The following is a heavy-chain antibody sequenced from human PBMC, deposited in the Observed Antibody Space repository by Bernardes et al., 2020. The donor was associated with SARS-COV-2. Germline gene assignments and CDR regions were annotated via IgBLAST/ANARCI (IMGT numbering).Heavy chain of an antibody. J-gene: IGHJ4*02. CDR3: AGEDYGSGSHGINIDY. Sequence: GGSLRLSCAASGFTLSSYTMSWVRQAPGKGLEWVSAISKSGIITDYADSVKGRFTISRDNFKNTLHLQMNSLRAEDTAVYYCAGEDYGSGSHGINIDYWGQGTLVTVSS. CDR2: ISKSGIIT. CDR1: GFTLSSYT. D-gene: IGHD3-10*01. V-gene: IGHV3-23*01.